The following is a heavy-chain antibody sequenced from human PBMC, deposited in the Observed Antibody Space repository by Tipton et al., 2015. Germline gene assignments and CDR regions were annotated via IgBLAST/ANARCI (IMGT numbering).Heavy chain of an antibody. Sequence: SLILSCAASGFTFGDYAMHWVRQAPGKGLEWVSGILWNSNTIGYADSVKGRFTISRDNARNSLYLQMNSLRAEDTALYYCAKVLNARWYGEMDVWGRGTKVTVSS. CDR1: GFTFGDYA. CDR3: AKVLNARWYGEMDV. D-gene: IGHD3-10*01. J-gene: IGHJ6*02. CDR2: ILWNSNTI. V-gene: IGHV3-9*01.